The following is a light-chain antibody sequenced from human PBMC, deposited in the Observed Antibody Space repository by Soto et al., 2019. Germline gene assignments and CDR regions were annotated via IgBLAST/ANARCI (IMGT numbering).Light chain of an antibody. CDR2: DAS. CDR1: QSVSSY. V-gene: IGKV3-11*01. Sequence: EIVLTQSPATLSLSPGERATLSCRASQSVSSYLAWYQQKPGQAPRLLIYDASNRATCIPARFSGSGSGTDFTLTISSLEPEDFAVYYCQQRSNWLTFGGGTKLEIK. J-gene: IGKJ4*01. CDR3: QQRSNWLT.